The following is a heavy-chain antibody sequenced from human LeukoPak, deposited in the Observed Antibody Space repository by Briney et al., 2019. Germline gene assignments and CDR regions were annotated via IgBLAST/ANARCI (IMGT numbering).Heavy chain of an antibody. Sequence: GGSLRLSCAASGFTFSSYGMHWVRQAPGKGLEWVAVIWYDGSNKYYADSVKGRFTISRDNSKNTLYLEMNSLRGEDTAVYYCARDRGCSSTGCYRRNWFDPWGQGTLVTVSS. CDR1: GFTFSSYG. J-gene: IGHJ5*02. D-gene: IGHD2-2*02. CDR2: IWYDGSNK. V-gene: IGHV3-33*01. CDR3: ARDRGCSSTGCYRRNWFDP.